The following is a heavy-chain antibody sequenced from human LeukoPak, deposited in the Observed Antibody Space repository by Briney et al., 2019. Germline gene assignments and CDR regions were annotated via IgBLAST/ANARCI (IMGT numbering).Heavy chain of an antibody. D-gene: IGHD3-22*01. V-gene: IGHV1-46*01. Sequence: ASVKVSCKASGYTFTGYYMHWVRQAPGQGLEWMGIINPSGGSTSYAQKFQGRVTMTRDTSTSTVYMELSSLRSEDTAVYYCARTYYYDSSGYYYFDYWGQGTLVTVSS. CDR3: ARTYYYDSSGYYYFDY. J-gene: IGHJ4*02. CDR1: GYTFTGYY. CDR2: INPSGGST.